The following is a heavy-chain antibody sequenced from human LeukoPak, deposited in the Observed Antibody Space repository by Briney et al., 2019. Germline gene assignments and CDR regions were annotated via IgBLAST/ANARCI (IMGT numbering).Heavy chain of an antibody. V-gene: IGHV3-53*01. CDR3: AVEGDFWSGPLDY. Sequence: GGSLRLSCAASGFTVSSNYVSWVRQAPGKGLEWVSVIYSGGSTYYADSVKGRFTISRDNSKDTLYLQMNSLRAEDTAVYYCAVEGDFWSGPLDYWGQGTLVTVSS. J-gene: IGHJ4*02. CDR1: GFTVSSNY. D-gene: IGHD3-3*01. CDR2: IYSGGST.